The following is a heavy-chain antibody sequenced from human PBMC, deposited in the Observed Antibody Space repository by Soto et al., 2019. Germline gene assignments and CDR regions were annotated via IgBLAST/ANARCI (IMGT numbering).Heavy chain of an antibody. CDR2: IHSGGSRI. J-gene: IGHJ6*02. CDR3: ARDGSTVTTNYHYAMDV. D-gene: IGHD4-17*01. CDR1: GFTFSTYH. Sequence: EVQLVESGGGLVQPGGSLILSCAASGFTFSTYHMNWVRQAPGKGLEWVSYIHSGGSRIYYADSVKGRFTISRDNGKNSRYLQMNRLRAEETAVYYCARDGSTVTTNYHYAMDVWGQGTTVTVAS. V-gene: IGHV3-48*03.